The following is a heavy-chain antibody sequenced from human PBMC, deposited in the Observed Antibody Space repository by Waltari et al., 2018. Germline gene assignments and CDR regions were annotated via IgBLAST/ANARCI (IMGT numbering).Heavy chain of an antibody. CDR2: IYYSGST. Sequence: QVQLQESGPGLVKPSETLSPTCTVSGSSISSHYWIWIRQPPGKGLEWIGYIYYSGSTNYNPSLKSRVTISVDTSKNQFSLKLSSVTAADTAVYYCARHTYSEWELAFDYWGQGTLVTVSS. V-gene: IGHV4-59*11. CDR3: ARHTYSEWELAFDY. D-gene: IGHD1-26*01. CDR1: GSSISSHY. J-gene: IGHJ4*02.